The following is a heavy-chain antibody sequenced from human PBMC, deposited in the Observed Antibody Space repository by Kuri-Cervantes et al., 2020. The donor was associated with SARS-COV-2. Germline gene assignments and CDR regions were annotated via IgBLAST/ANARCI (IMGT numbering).Heavy chain of an antibody. Sequence: GESLKISCATSGFTFSSYGMHWVRQAPGKGLEWVRRIKSKTAGGTTDSAAPVKGRFNISRDDSKNTLYLQMYSLKTEDTAVYYCTTDGGGGAAAGTNYYYYHMDVWGKGTTVTVSS. V-gene: IGHV3-15*01. D-gene: IGHD6-13*01. CDR3: TTDGGGGAAAGTNYYYYHMDV. CDR2: IKSKTAGGTT. CDR1: GFTFSSYG. J-gene: IGHJ6*03.